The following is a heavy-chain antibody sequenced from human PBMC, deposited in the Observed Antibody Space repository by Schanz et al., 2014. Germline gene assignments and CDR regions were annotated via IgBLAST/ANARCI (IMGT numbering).Heavy chain of an antibody. CDR3: AREIESSMIRGVIE. CDR1: GFTFSDHYM. Sequence: VQLVESGGGLVQPGGSLRLSCAASGFTFSDHYMEWVRQPPGKGLEWIGVIYHGGTTIYNPSLESRVTISIDKSKNQFSVRLTSVTAADTAVYYCAREIESSMIRGVIEWGQGTLVTVSS. J-gene: IGHJ4*02. V-gene: IGHV4-4*02. D-gene: IGHD3-10*01. CDR2: IYHGGTT.